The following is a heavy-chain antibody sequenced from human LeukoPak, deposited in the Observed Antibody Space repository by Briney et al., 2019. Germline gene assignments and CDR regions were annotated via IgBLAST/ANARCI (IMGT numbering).Heavy chain of an antibody. V-gene: IGHV3-11*01. D-gene: IGHD3-16*01. CDR1: GFTFSDYY. J-gene: IGHJ4*02. Sequence: PGGSLRLSCAASGFTFSDYYMSWIRQAPGEGLEWVSYISSSGSTIYYADSVKGRFTISRDNAKNSLYLQMNSLRAEDTAVYYCARDLGKANYYFDYWGQGTLVTVSS. CDR3: ARDLGKANYYFDY. CDR2: ISSSGSTI.